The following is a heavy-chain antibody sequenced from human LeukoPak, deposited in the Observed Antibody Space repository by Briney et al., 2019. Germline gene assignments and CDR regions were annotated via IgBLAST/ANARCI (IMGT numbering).Heavy chain of an antibody. V-gene: IGHV3-23*01. D-gene: IGHD3-3*01. CDR1: RCTFSNYG. CDR2: SSNGGTNT. J-gene: IGHJ4*02. Sequence: GGSLRLCCAPSRCTFSNYGMTWVRQAPGRALEWVSGSSNGGTNTYYTDCVKGRFTIPRDNSRNTLYLQVNSLRADDTARYYCAKDFVYGSRFPRPLDYWGQGTLVTVSS. CDR3: AKDFVYGSRFPRPLDY.